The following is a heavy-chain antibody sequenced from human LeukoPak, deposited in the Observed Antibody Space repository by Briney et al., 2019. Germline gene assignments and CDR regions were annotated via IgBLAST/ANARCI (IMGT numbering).Heavy chain of an antibody. CDR1: GFTFSSYS. V-gene: IGHV3-21*01. D-gene: IGHD7-27*01. Sequence: GGSLRLSCAASGFTFSSYSMNWVRQAPGKGLEWVSSISSSSSYIYYADSVKGRFTISGDNTKNSLYLKMNSLRAEDTAVYYCAISRLGRPNWFDPWGQGTLVTVSS. CDR3: AISRLGRPNWFDP. CDR2: ISSSSSYI. J-gene: IGHJ5*02.